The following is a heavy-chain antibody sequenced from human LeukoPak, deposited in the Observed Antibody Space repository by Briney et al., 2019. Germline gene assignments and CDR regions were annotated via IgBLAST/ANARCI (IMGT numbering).Heavy chain of an antibody. D-gene: IGHD1-26*01. V-gene: IGHV5-51*01. CDR3: ARQKAGSYPYNSFDT. Sequence: GESRKISCKASGYSFTHYWIGWVRQIPGKGLEWMGIIYSGNSDIRYSPSFQGQVPISVDKSITTAYLQWTTLKASDPAFCYCARQKAGSYPYNSFDTWGQGTLVTVSS. J-gene: IGHJ5*02. CDR1: GYSFTHYW. CDR2: IYSGNSDI.